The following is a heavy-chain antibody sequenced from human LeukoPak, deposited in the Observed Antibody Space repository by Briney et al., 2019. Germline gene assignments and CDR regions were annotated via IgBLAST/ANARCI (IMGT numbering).Heavy chain of an antibody. CDR2: ISAYNGNT. Sequence: ASVKVSCKASGYTFTSFGISWVRQAPGQGLEWMGWISAYNGNTNYAQKLQGRVSMTTGTSTSTAYMELRSLRSDDTAVYYCARDRRVGAIEAWFDPWGQGTLVTVSS. D-gene: IGHD1-26*01. CDR3: ARDRRVGAIEAWFDP. CDR1: GYTFTSFG. J-gene: IGHJ5*02. V-gene: IGHV1-18*01.